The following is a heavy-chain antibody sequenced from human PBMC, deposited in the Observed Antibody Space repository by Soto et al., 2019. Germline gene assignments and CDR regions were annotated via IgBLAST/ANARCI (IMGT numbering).Heavy chain of an antibody. CDR3: AKDLSMIVVTPFDY. CDR2: ISGSGGNT. CDR1: GFTFSSYA. J-gene: IGHJ4*02. D-gene: IGHD3-22*01. Sequence: GGSLRLSCAAAGFTFSSYAMSWVRQAPGKGLEWVSAISGSGGNTYYADSVKGRFTISRDNSKNTLYLQMNSLRAEDTAVYYCAKDLSMIVVTPFDYRGQRPLFTVSS. V-gene: IGHV3-23*01.